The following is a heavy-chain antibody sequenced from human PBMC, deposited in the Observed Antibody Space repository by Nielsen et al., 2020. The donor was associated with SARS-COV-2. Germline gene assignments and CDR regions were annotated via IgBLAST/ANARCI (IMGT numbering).Heavy chain of an antibody. CDR2: IYYTGTT. CDR1: GGSISSSSYY. CDR3: SSSRSDILTYYYGMDV. J-gene: IGHJ6*02. V-gene: IGHV4-39*07. Sequence: SETLSLTCTVSGGSISSSSYYWGWIRQPPGKGLEWIGNIYYTGTTYYKPSLKSRVTISVDTSKNQFSLKLSSVTAADTAVYYCSSSRSDILTYYYGMDVWGQGTTVTVSS. D-gene: IGHD3-9*01.